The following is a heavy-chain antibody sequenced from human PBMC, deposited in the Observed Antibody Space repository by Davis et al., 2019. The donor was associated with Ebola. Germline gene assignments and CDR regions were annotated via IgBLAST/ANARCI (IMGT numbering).Heavy chain of an antibody. CDR2: IYRDGRT. Sequence: GESLKISCVASGFIVSDKYMSWVRQAPGKGLEWVSVIYRDGRTYHADSVKGRFTISRDKSNNTVFLHMNSLRAEDTAMYYCTRHVSGDFWFFDLWGRGTQVTVSS. J-gene: IGHJ2*01. CDR3: TRHVSGDFWFFDL. CDR1: GFIVSDKY. D-gene: IGHD4-17*01. V-gene: IGHV3-53*01.